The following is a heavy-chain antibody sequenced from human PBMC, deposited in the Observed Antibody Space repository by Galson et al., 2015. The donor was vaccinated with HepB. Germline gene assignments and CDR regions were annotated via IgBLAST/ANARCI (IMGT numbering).Heavy chain of an antibody. J-gene: IGHJ4*02. CDR1: GGTFSSYA. CDR3: ASGRCGGGCYEGY. CDR2: IIPILGIA. D-gene: IGHD2-21*02. V-gene: IGHV1-69*04. Sequence: SVKVSCKASGGTFSSYAISWVRQAPGQGLEWMGRIIPILGIANYAQKFQGRVTITADKSTSTAYMELSSLRSEDTAVYYCASGRCGGGCYEGYWGQGTLVTVSS.